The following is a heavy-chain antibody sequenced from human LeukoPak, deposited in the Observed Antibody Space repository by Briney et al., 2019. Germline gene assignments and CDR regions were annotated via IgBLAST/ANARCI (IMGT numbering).Heavy chain of an antibody. CDR3: VRLLPSSGYVLGDWFDP. CDR1: GGSISSAIFY. V-gene: IGHV4-39*01. Sequence: PSETLSLTCSVSGGSISSAIFYWGWIRQPPGMGLEWIGGTFSGGNAYHNPSLKSRVTISVDTSKNQFSLKLISVTAADTAVYYCVRLLPSSGYVLGDWFDPWGQGTLVTVSS. J-gene: IGHJ5*02. CDR2: TFSGGNA. D-gene: IGHD3-22*01.